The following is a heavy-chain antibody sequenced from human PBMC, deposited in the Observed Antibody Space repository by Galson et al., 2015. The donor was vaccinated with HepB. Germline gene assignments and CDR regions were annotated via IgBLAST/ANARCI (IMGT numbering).Heavy chain of an antibody. CDR3: VRGAKLAAPGHLDFDY. CDR2: MNPSVDTT. D-gene: IGHD6-13*01. V-gene: IGHV1-46*03. CDR1: GYTFTSYY. J-gene: IGHJ4*02. Sequence: QSGAEVKKPGESLKISCKASGYTFTSYYVHWVRQTPGQGLEWMGIMNPSVDTTTYAQKFQGRVTMTRVTSTTTVYMELSSLRSEDTALYYCVRGAKLAAPGHLDFDYWGQGTLVTVSS.